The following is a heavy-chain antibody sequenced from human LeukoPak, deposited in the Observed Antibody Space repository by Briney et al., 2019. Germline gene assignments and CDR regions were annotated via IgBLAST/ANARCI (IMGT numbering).Heavy chain of an antibody. CDR1: GGAFNNYA. D-gene: IGHD6-13*01. J-gene: IGHJ5*02. Sequence: SVKVSCKPSGGAFNNYAITWLRQAPGQGLEWMGRIIPIVDRTDYAQRFQGRVTITADKFSSTAYMELSSLRSGDTAVYYCAKARYIGAAAGTLWFDTWGQGTLVTVSS. V-gene: IGHV1-69*04. CDR3: AKARYIGAAAGTLWFDT. CDR2: IIPIVDRT.